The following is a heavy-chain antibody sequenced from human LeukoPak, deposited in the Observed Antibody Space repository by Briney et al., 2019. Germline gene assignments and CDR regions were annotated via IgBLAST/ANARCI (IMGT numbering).Heavy chain of an antibody. D-gene: IGHD1-7*01. CDR3: ARSSTRITGTIYHYSYIDV. V-gene: IGHV4-4*07. CDR2: IYTSGST. J-gene: IGHJ6*03. Sequence: PSETLSLTCTDLGGTINGYYWCWIRQPAGKGLEWTGRIYTSGSTNYNPSLKSPVTMSVDTSKHQFSLKLSSVTAVDTAVYYCARSSTRITGTIYHYSYIDVWGKGTTVTVSS. CDR1: GGTINGYY.